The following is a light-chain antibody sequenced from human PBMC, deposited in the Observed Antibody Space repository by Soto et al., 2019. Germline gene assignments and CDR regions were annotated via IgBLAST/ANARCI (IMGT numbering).Light chain of an antibody. V-gene: IGKV1-5*01. Sequence: DIQMTQSPSTLSASVGDRVTITCRASQSISSWLAWFQQKPGKAPKFLIYDASTLESGVPSRFSRSGSGTEFPLTISSLQPDDFATYYCQQYNSYLWTFGQGTKVEIK. CDR2: DAS. CDR3: QQYNSYLWT. J-gene: IGKJ1*01. CDR1: QSISSW.